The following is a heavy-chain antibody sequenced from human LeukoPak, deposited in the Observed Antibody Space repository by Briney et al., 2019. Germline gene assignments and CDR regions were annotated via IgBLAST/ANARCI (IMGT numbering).Heavy chain of an antibody. CDR3: AKDSGGYTYVFDY. D-gene: IGHD5-18*01. J-gene: IGHJ4*02. Sequence: GRSLRLSCAASAFTFSSYGMHWVRQAPGKGLEWVAVISYDGSNKYYADSVKGRFTISRDNSKNTLYLQMNSLRAEDTAVYYCAKDSGGYTYVFDYWGQGTLVTVSS. CDR2: ISYDGSNK. V-gene: IGHV3-30*18. CDR1: AFTFSSYG.